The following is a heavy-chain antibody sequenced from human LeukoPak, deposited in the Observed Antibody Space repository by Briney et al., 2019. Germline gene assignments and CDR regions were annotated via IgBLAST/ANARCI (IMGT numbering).Heavy chain of an antibody. CDR1: GFTFSSYS. J-gene: IGHJ4*02. CDR2: ISSSSTI. D-gene: IGHD6-19*01. CDR3: TRVLYSSGWYGDHY. Sequence: GGSLRLSCAASGFTFSSYSMNWVRQAPGKGLEWVSYISSSSTIYYADSVKGRFTISRDNAKNSLYLQMNSLRGEDTAVYYCTRVLYSSGWYGDHYWGQGTLVTVSS. V-gene: IGHV3-48*01.